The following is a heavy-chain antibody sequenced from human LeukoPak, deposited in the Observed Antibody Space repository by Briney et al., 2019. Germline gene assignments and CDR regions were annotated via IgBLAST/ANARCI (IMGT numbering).Heavy chain of an antibody. D-gene: IGHD2-2*01. CDR1: GFTFSRYW. CDR3: ARICSTTDCLISA. J-gene: IGHJ4*02. V-gene: IGHV3-74*01. Sequence: GGSLRLSCAASGFTFSRYWMHWVRQAPGKGLVWVSRINSDGSYTSYADFVKGRFTISRGNAKNTVYLQMSSLRAEDTAVYYCARICSTTDCLISAWGQGTLVTVSS. CDR2: INSDGSYT.